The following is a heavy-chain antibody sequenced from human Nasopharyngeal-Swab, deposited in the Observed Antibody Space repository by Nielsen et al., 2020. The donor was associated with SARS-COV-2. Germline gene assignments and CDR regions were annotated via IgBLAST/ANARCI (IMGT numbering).Heavy chain of an antibody. CDR1: GGSLSDYH. Sequence: GSLRLSCAVYGGSLSDYHWSWIRQPPGKGLEWIGEMKPSGRTNYSPSLKSRVAISIDTSKNQFFLNLRSVTAADTAVFYCAGHPADFDYWGQGTLVTVSS. J-gene: IGHJ4*02. CDR3: AGHPADFDY. V-gene: IGHV4-34*01. CDR2: MKPSGRT.